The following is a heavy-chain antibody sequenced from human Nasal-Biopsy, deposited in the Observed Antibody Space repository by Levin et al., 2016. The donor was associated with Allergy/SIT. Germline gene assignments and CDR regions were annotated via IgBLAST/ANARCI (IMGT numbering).Heavy chain of an antibody. CDR1: SFNVSTNY. CDR3: ARNGYTSGWYRG. D-gene: IGHD6-19*01. CDR2: IYTGGRT. V-gene: IGHV3-53*01. J-gene: IGHJ4*02. Sequence: GGSLRLSCATSSFNVSTNYMTWVRQAPGKGLEWVSVIYTGGRTNYAESVKGRFTISRDNSKNTVYLQMNSLRVEDTAVYYCARNGYTSGWYRGWGQGTLVIVSS.